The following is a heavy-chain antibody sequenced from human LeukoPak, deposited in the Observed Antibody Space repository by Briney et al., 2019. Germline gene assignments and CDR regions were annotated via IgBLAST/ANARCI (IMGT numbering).Heavy chain of an antibody. CDR3: ARRMKGSGWYYFDY. CDR1: GXAISSYY. J-gene: IGHJ4*02. Sequence: PSETLSLTCTVSGXAISSYYWSWIRQPPGKGLEWIGYIYYSGSTNYNPSLKSRVTISVDTSKNQFSLKLSSVTAADTAVYYCARRMKGSGWYYFDYWGQGTLVTVSS. D-gene: IGHD6-19*01. CDR2: IYYSGST. V-gene: IGHV4-59*08.